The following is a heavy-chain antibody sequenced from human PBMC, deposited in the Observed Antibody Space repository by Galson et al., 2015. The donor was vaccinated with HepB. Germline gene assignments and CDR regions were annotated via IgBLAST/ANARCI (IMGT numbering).Heavy chain of an antibody. V-gene: IGHV5-51*03. D-gene: IGHD6-13*01. CDR3: VGLRYTSNWYGDY. J-gene: IGHJ4*02. Sequence: QSGAEVKKPGESLKISCKGSGYSFTSYWIGWVRQMPGKGLEWMGIIYPGDSDTRYSPSFEGHVTISADKSISTAYLRWSSLKASDTAMYYCVGLRYTSNWYGDYWGQGTLVTVSS. CDR2: IYPGDSDT. CDR1: GYSFTSYW.